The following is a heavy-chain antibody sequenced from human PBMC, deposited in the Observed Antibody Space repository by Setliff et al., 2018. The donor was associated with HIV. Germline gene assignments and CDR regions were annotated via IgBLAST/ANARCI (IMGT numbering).Heavy chain of an antibody. Sequence: KPSETLSLTCTVSGGSISSNSYYWSWIRQPAGKGLEWIGHIYTNGRTNYNPPLKSRVTISVDPSKNQFSLKLSSVTATDTAMYYCASRIYYCATVDGTRYLDYWGQGKLVTVSS. D-gene: IGHD3-10*01. CDR1: GGSISSNSYY. J-gene: IGHJ4*02. CDR2: IYTNGRT. CDR3: ASRIYYCATVDGTRYLDY. V-gene: IGHV4-61*09.